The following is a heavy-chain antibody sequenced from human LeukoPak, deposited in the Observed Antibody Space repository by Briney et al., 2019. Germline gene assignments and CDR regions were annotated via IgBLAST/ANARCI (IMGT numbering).Heavy chain of an antibody. D-gene: IGHD3-10*01. CDR2: ISSSGGST. CDR3: ARDLREVRGVIITYYYYMDV. CDR1: GFIFSTYI. J-gene: IGHJ6*03. V-gene: IGHV3-23*01. Sequence: GGSLRLSCAASGFIFSTYIMSWVRQAPGKGLEWVSSISSSGGSTYYADSVKGRFTISRDNSKNTLYLQMNSLRAEDTAVYYCARDLREVRGVIITYYYYMDVWGKGTTVTVSS.